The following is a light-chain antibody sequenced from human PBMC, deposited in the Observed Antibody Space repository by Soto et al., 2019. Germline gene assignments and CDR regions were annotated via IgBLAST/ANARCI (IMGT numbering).Light chain of an antibody. Sequence: DIQMTQSPSTLSGSVGDRVTITCRASQTISSWLAWYQQKPGKDPKLLIYKASTLKSGVPSRFSGSGSGTEFTLTISSLQSEDFAVYYCQQYNNWPTFGQGTKVDIK. CDR1: QTISSW. CDR3: QQYNNWPT. V-gene: IGKV1-5*03. J-gene: IGKJ1*01. CDR2: KAS.